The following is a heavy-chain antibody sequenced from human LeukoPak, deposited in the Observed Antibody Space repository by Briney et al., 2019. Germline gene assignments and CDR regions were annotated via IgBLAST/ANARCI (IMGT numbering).Heavy chain of an antibody. V-gene: IGHV1-46*01. CDR3: ARDPYSSSWYSGDNWFGP. Sequence: ASVKVSCKASGYTFTSYYMHWVRQAPGQGLEWMGIINPSGGSTSYAQKFQGRVTMTRDTSKNQFSLKLSSVTAADTAVYYCARDPYSSSWYSGDNWFGPWGQGTLVTVSS. D-gene: IGHD6-13*01. CDR2: INPSGGST. CDR1: GYTFTSYY. J-gene: IGHJ5*02.